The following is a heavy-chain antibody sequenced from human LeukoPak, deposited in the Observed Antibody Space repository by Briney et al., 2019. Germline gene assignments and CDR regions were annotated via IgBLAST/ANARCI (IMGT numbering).Heavy chain of an antibody. V-gene: IGHV4-59*01. CDR3: ARAPIYYYDSSGYDQNFDY. J-gene: IGHJ4*02. Sequence: SETLSLTCTVSGGSISSYYWSWIRQPPGKGLEWIGYIYYSGSTNYNPSLKSRVTISVDTSKNQFSLKLSSVTAADTAVYYCARAPIYYYDSSGYDQNFDYWGLRTLVTVSS. CDR1: GGSISSYY. CDR2: IYYSGST. D-gene: IGHD3-22*01.